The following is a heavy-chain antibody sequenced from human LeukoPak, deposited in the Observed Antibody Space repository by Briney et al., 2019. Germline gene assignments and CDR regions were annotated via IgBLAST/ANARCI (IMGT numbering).Heavy chain of an antibody. V-gene: IGHV4-39*02. D-gene: IGHD3-22*01. Sequence: PSETLSLTCAVSGGSIRNSSFYWGWIRQPPGKGLEWIASIYNSGTTYYNPSLKSRITIFVDTSKNQVSLKVNSVTAADTAVYYCAREVEYYDSSGYRPHAFDIWGQGTLVTVSS. J-gene: IGHJ3*02. CDR3: AREVEYYDSSGYRPHAFDI. CDR2: IYNSGTT. CDR1: GGSIRNSSFY.